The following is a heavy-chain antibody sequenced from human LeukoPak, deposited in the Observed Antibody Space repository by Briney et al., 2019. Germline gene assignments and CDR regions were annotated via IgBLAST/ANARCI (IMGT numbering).Heavy chain of an antibody. V-gene: IGHV1-18*01. CDR1: GYTFTSYG. J-gene: IGHJ5*02. Sequence: ASVKVSCKASGYTFTSYGISWVRQAPGQGLEWMGWISAYNGNTNYAQKLQGRVTMTTDTSTSTAYMELRSLRSDDTAVYYCARVYFSGYDGRDDWFDPWGQGTLVTVSS. CDR3: ARVYFSGYDGRDDWFDP. D-gene: IGHD5-12*01. CDR2: ISAYNGNT.